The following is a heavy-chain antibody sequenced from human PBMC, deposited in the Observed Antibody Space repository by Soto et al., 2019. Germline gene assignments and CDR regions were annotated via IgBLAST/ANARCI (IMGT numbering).Heavy chain of an antibody. V-gene: IGHV3-23*01. CDR3: AKRRGEGYFDL. J-gene: IGHJ2*01. D-gene: IGHD3-10*01. CDR1: GFIFSNYA. Sequence: EVQLLESGGGLVQPGGSLRLSCAASGFIFSNYAMSWVRQAPGKGLEWVSAISGSGGSTYYADSVKGRFTMSRDNSKNTLFLQMNSLRAEDTAVYYCAKRRGEGYFDLWGRGSLVTVSS. CDR2: ISGSGGST.